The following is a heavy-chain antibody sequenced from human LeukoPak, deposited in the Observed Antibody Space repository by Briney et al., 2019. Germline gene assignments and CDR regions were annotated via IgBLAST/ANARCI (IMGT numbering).Heavy chain of an antibody. CDR3: ARDRVGSGWPRPFYFEN. CDR2: INPNIGAT. V-gene: IGHV1-2*02. D-gene: IGHD6-19*01. CDR1: GHTFTGYY. Sequence: GASVKVSCKPSGHTFTGYYLHWVRQAPGQALEWMGWINPNIGATMYAQKFQGRVTMTRDTSISTAYMELNSLRSDDTAVYYCARDRVGSGWPRPFYFENWGQGTLVTVSS. J-gene: IGHJ4*02.